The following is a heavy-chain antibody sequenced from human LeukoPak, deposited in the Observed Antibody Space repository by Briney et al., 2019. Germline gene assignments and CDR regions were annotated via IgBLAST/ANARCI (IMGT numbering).Heavy chain of an antibody. D-gene: IGHD2-15*01. J-gene: IGHJ6*03. Sequence: GGTLRLSCAASGFTFSSYGMSWVRQAPGRGLEWVAAISSSGGTTSYADSVKGRFTISRDNSKNTLYLQMNSLRAEDTAIYYCAKNGDRGAYCSGGSCYPYYYYYMDVWGKGTTVTISS. CDR1: GFTFSSYG. CDR3: AKNGDRGAYCSGGSCYPYYYYYMDV. CDR2: ISSSGGTT. V-gene: IGHV3-23*01.